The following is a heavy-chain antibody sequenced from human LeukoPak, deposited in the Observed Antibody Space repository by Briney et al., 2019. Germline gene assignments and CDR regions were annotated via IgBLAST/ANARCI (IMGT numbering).Heavy chain of an antibody. V-gene: IGHV3-21*01. CDR3: ARDKGGGYCSSTSCYRDYYYYGMDV. D-gene: IGHD2-2*01. CDR2: ISSSSSYI. CDR1: GFTFSSYS. J-gene: IGHJ6*02. Sequence: GGSLRLSCAASGFTFSSYSMNWVRQAPGKGLEWVSSISSSSSYIYYADSVKGRLTISRDNAKNSLYLQMNSLRAEDTAVYYCARDKGGGYCSSTSCYRDYYYYGMDVWGQGTTVTVSS.